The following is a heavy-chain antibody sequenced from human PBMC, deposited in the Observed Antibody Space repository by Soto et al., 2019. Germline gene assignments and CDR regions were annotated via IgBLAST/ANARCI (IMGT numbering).Heavy chain of an antibody. CDR3: ARGRGYSYGFGGSGWFDP. CDR2: INHSGST. V-gene: IGHV4-34*01. Sequence: PSETLSLTCAVYGGSFSGYYWSWIRQPPGKGLEWIGEINHSGSTNYNPSLKSRVTISVDTSKNQFSLKLSSVTAADTAVYYCARGRGYSYGFGGSGWFDPWGQGTLVTVSS. D-gene: IGHD5-18*01. J-gene: IGHJ5*02. CDR1: GGSFSGYY.